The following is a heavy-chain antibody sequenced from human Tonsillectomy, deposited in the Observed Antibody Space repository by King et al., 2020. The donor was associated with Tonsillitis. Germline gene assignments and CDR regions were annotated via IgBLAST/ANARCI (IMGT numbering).Heavy chain of an antibody. CDR3: AKGWVEMDA. Sequence: VQLVESGGGLVQPGGSLRLSFAASGFTFSSCAMTWVRQAPGMRLEGVSAISGSAGGTYYADSVKARLTISRVNSKNNLYLQMNSLRAEDTAVYYCAKGWVEMDAWGQGTLVTVSS. D-gene: IGHD5-24*01. CDR2: ISGSAGGT. CDR1: GFTFSSCA. V-gene: IGHV3-23*04. J-gene: IGHJ4*02.